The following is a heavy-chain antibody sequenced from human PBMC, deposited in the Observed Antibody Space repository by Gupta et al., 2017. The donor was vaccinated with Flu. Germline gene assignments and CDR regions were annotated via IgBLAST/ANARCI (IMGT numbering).Heavy chain of an antibody. CDR2: MNPNSGNT. J-gene: IGHJ6*02. D-gene: IGHD2-2*01. Sequence: MGWMNPNSGNTGYAQKFQGRVTMTRNTSISTAYMELSSLRSEDTAVYYCARGRAGYCSSTSCMNYYYYGMDVWGQGTTVTVSS. V-gene: IGHV1-8*01. CDR3: ARGRAGYCSSTSCMNYYYYGMDV.